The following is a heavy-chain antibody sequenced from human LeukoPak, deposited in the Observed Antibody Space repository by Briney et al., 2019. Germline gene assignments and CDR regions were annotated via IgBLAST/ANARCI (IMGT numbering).Heavy chain of an antibody. V-gene: IGHV3-64*04. D-gene: IGHD3-9*01. CDR3: ARGYYDILTGYQGY. CDR1: GFTFSTNS. J-gene: IGHJ4*02. CDR2: ITSNGGST. Sequence: GGSLRLSCSASGFTFSTNSMHWVRQAPGKGLEFVSAITSNGGSTYYADSVKGRFTISRDNAKNSLYLQMNSLRAEDTAVYYCARGYYDILTGYQGYWGQGTLVTVSS.